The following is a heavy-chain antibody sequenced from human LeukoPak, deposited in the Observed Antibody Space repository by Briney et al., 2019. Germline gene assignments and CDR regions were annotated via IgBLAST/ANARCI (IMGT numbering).Heavy chain of an antibody. CDR1: GGSISSYY. CDR3: ARGGNYASRAVAY. J-gene: IGHJ4*02. D-gene: IGHD6-19*01. V-gene: IGHV4-59*01. CDR2: IYYSGST. Sequence: KPSETLSLTCTVSGGSISSYYWSWIRQPPGKGLEWIGYIYYSGSTNYNPSLKSRVTISVDTSKNQFSLKLSSVTAADTAVYYCARGGNYASRAVAYWGQGTLVTVSS.